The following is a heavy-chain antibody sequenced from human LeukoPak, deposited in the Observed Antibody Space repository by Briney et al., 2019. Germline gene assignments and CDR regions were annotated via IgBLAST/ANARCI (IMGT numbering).Heavy chain of an antibody. CDR2: ISSSGNYI. CDR1: GLTFNSYT. V-gene: IGHV3-21*01. Sequence: PGGSLRLSCAASGLTFNSYTMSWVREAPGKGLQWVSSISSSGNYIYHADSVKGRFTISRDDAQNSVYLQMNSLKDEDTAVYYCARSRSSSPYDKNLNFWGQGTLVIVSS. CDR3: ARSRSSSPYDKNLNF. J-gene: IGHJ4*02. D-gene: IGHD3-10*01.